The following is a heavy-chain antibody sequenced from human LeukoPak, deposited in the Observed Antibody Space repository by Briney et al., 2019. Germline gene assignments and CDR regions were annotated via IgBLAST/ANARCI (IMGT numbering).Heavy chain of an antibody. D-gene: IGHD3-22*01. CDR3: ARDRSNYYDALDY. Sequence: GGSLSLSCAASGFTFSSYAMHWVRQAPGKGLEYVSAISSNGGSTYYANSVKGRSTISRDNSKNTLYLQMGSLRAEDMAVYYCARDRSNYYDALDYWGQGTLVTVSS. J-gene: IGHJ4*02. V-gene: IGHV3-64*01. CDR2: ISSNGGST. CDR1: GFTFSSYA.